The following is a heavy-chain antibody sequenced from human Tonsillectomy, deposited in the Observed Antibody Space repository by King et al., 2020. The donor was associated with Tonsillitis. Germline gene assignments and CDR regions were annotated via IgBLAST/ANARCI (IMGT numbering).Heavy chain of an antibody. V-gene: IGHV1-2*02. CDR3: ARARSYSEFDP. Sequence: VQLVESGAEVKKPGASVKVSCKASGYTFSGYYMHWVRQAPGHGLEWMGWINPKSGGTNYAQKFQGRVTMTRETSISTTYMELSRLTSDDTAVYYCARARSYSEFDPGGQGTLVTVSS. CDR2: INPKSGGT. D-gene: IGHD5-18*01. CDR1: GYTFSGYY. J-gene: IGHJ5*02.